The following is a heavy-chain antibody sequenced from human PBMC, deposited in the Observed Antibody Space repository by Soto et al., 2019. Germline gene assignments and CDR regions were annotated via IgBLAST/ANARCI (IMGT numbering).Heavy chain of an antibody. CDR1: VFTFSSYA. CDR2: ISSNGGST. D-gene: IGHD3-9*01. Sequence: GGSLRLSCSASVFTFSSYAMHWVRQALGKGLEYVSAISSNGGSTYYADSVKGRFTISRDNSKNTLYLQMSSLRAEDTAVYYCVLKEGSYDILTGYYYFDYWGQGTLVTV. CDR3: VLKEGSYDILTGYYYFDY. J-gene: IGHJ4*02. V-gene: IGHV3-64D*06.